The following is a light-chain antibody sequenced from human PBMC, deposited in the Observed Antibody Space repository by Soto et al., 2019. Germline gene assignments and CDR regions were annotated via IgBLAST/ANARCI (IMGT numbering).Light chain of an antibody. Sequence: QSVLTQPPSASGTPGQRVTISCSGSSNNIGSNTVNWYQQLPGTAPKLLIYSNNQRPSGVPDRFSGSKSGTSASLAISGLQSEDEADYYCAAWDDSLNGPVFGGGTKLTVL. CDR1: SNNIGSNT. V-gene: IGLV1-44*01. J-gene: IGLJ2*01. CDR2: SNN. CDR3: AAWDDSLNGPV.